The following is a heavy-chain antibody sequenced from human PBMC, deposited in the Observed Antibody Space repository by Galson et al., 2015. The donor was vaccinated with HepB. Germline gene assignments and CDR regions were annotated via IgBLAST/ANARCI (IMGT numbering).Heavy chain of an antibody. D-gene: IGHD1-26*01. J-gene: IGHJ3*02. CDR1: GFTVSSNY. V-gene: IGHV3-53*01. CDR3: ARGDSGSYWSGAFDI. Sequence: SLRLSCAASGFTVSSNYMSWVRQAPGKGLEWVSVIYSGGSTYYADSVKGRFTISRDNSKNTLYLQMNSLRAEDTAVYYCARGDSGSYWSGAFDIWGQGTMVTVSS. CDR2: IYSGGST.